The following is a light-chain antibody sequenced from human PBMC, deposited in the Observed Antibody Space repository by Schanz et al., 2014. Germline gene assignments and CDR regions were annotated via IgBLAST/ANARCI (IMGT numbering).Light chain of an antibody. CDR3: NSYAGSNNWV. V-gene: IGLV2-14*03. CDR2: GVS. CDR1: NSNIGYNY. Sequence: QSALTQPASVSGSPGQSITISCTGTNSNIGYNYVSWYQQHPGKAPKLIIYGVSNRPSGVSNRFSGSKSGNTASLTISGLQAEDEADYYCNSYAGSNNWVFGGGTKVTVL. J-gene: IGLJ3*02.